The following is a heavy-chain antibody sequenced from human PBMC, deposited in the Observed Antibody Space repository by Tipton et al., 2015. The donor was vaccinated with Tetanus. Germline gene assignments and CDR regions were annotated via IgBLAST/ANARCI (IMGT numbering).Heavy chain of an antibody. J-gene: IGHJ4*02. Sequence: QVQLVQSGAEVKKPGASVKVSCKASGYTFNTFGISWVRQAPGQGLEWMGWISVYNGNTNYAQKVQGKVTMTTDTPTTTAYMELRSLRSDDTAVYYCARVPTNPLAVDRPTDNWGQGTLVTVSS. CDR2: ISVYNGNT. CDR1: GYTFNTFG. V-gene: IGHV1-18*01. D-gene: IGHD6-19*01. CDR3: ARVPTNPLAVDRPTDN.